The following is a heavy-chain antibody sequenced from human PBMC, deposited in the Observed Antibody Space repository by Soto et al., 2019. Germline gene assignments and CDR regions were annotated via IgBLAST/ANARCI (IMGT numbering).Heavy chain of an antibody. CDR2: INRDGSVT. V-gene: IGHV3-7*01. J-gene: IGHJ4*02. Sequence: EVRLVESGGGLVQPGESLRLSCVASGFTFIDSWMTWVRQVPGKRLEWVANINRDGSVTNYVDSMGGRFTISRDNARSLVYLHMTSLRTEATAIYHCVKESRGGGSWWGQGSLVTVSS. CDR1: GFTFIDSW. CDR3: VKESRGGGSW. D-gene: IGHD2-15*01.